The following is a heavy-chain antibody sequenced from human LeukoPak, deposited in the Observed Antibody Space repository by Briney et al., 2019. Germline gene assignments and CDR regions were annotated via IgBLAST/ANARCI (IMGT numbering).Heavy chain of an antibody. D-gene: IGHD3-3*01. CDR2: ILPVFGTT. Sequence: GASVKVSCKASGDTLRSYAIGWVRQAPGQGLEWMGGILPVFGTTLYAQTFQGRVKITADESTSIVYMELSSLTSEDTAVYYCARAGLVLTIDWYLDLWGRGTQVTVSS. CDR1: GDTLRSYA. V-gene: IGHV1-69*13. CDR3: ARAGLVLTIDWYLDL. J-gene: IGHJ2*01.